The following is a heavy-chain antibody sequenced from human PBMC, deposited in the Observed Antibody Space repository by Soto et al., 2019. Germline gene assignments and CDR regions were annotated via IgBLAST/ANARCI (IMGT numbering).Heavy chain of an antibody. J-gene: IGHJ4*02. D-gene: IGHD2-15*01. V-gene: IGHV3-30*03. CDR2: ISYDGSNK. Sequence: GGSLRLSCAAPGFTFSSYGMHWVRQAPGKGLEWVAVISYDGSNKYYADSVKGRFTISRDNSKNTLYLQMNSLRAEDTAVYYCAGTPGGYWGQGTLVTVSS. CDR3: AGTPGGY. CDR1: GFTFSSYG.